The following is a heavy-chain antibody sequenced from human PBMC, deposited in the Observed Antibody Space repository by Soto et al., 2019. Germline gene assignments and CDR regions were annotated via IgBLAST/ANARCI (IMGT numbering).Heavy chain of an antibody. J-gene: IGHJ4*02. CDR1: GVSISSSNC. D-gene: IGHD2-8*01. CDR2: IYQSGST. V-gene: IGHV4-4*02. Sequence: QVQLQESGPGLVKPSGTLSLTCAVSGVSISSSNCWSWVRQPPGKGLEWIGEIYQSGSTNYNPSLKSRVTISVDKSKNQFSLKLSSVTAADTAVYYCARAQEYCTNGVCTNAFDYWGQGTLVTVSS. CDR3: ARAQEYCTNGVCTNAFDY.